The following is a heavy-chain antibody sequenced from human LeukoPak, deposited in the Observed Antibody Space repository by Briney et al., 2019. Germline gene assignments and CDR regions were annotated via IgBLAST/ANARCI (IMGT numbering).Heavy chain of an antibody. CDR1: GYTFTSYG. CDR2: ISAYNGNT. V-gene: IGHV1-18*01. Sequence: ASVKVSYKASGYTFTSYGISWVRQAPGQGLEWMGWISAYNGNTNYAQKLQGRVTMTTDTSTSTAYMELRSLRSDDTAVYYCARASPWYQLLWDYYFDYWGQGALVTVSS. D-gene: IGHD2-2*01. J-gene: IGHJ4*02. CDR3: ARASPWYQLLWDYYFDY.